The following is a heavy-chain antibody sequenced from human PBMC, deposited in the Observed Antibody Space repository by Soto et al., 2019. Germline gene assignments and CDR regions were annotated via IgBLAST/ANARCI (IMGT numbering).Heavy chain of an antibody. CDR3: AGREYSSSSFYYYYYAVDV. Sequence: QVQLQQWGAGLLKPSETLSLTCAVYGVSFNDYYWTWIRQPPGQGLEWIGEINQGGSTNYSPSLKSRLTMSVDTSKNQFSLKLISVTAADTAVYYCAGREYSSSSFYYYYYAVDVWGHGTTVTVSS. CDR2: INQGGST. J-gene: IGHJ6*02. V-gene: IGHV4-34*01. D-gene: IGHD6-6*01. CDR1: GVSFNDYY.